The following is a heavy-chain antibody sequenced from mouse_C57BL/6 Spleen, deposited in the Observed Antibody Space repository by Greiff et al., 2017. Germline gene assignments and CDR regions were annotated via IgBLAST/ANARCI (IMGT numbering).Heavy chain of an antibody. V-gene: IGHV1-55*01. Sequence: QVQLQQPGAELVKPGASVKMSCKASGYTFTSYWITWVKQRPGQGLEWIGDIYPGSGSTNYNEKFKSKATLTVDTASSTAYLQLSSLTSENSAVNYWAKGGNYGLMDYWGQGTTVTVSS. CDR3: AKGGNYGLMDY. CDR1: GYTFTSYW. D-gene: IGHD1-2*01. J-gene: IGHJ4*01. CDR2: IYPGSGST.